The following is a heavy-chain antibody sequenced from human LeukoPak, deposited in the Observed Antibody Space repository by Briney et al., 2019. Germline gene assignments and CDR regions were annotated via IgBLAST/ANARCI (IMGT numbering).Heavy chain of an antibody. D-gene: IGHD3-22*01. Sequence: ASLKVSCKASGYTFTSYGISWVRQAPGQGLEWMGWISAYNGNTNYAQKLQGRVTMTTDTSTSTAYMELKSLRSDDTAVYYCARGLAYYDSSEYFDYWGQGTLVTVSS. J-gene: IGHJ4*02. CDR1: GYTFTSYG. CDR2: ISAYNGNT. CDR3: ARGLAYYDSSEYFDY. V-gene: IGHV1-18*01.